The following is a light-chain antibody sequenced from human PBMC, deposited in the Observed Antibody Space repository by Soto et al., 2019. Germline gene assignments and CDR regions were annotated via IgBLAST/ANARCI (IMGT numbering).Light chain of an antibody. CDR2: DAT. V-gene: IGLV2-11*01. J-gene: IGLJ2*01. CDR3: CAYAGNYIFI. Sequence: QSALTRPRSVSGFPGQSVTISCSGTRSDIGRFDYVSWFRQHPGKAPKLMIYDATKRPSGVPDRFSGSRSANTASLTISGLQAEDEADYYCCAYAGNYIFIFGGGTKLTVL. CDR1: RSDIGRFDY.